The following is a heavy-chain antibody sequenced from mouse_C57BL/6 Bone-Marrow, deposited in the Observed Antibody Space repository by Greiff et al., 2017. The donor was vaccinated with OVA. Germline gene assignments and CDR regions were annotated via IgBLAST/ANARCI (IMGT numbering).Heavy chain of an antibody. J-gene: IGHJ4*01. CDR1: GYSITSGYY. Sequence: EVQLQESGPGLVKPSQSLSLTCSVTGYSITSGYYWNWLRQFPGNKLEWMGYISYDGSNNSNPSLKNRISITRATSKNQFFLKLNSVTTEDTATYYCAREPYYGSSPYYAMDYWGQGTSVTVSS. CDR3: AREPYYGSSPYYAMDY. V-gene: IGHV3-6*01. D-gene: IGHD1-1*01. CDR2: ISYDGSN.